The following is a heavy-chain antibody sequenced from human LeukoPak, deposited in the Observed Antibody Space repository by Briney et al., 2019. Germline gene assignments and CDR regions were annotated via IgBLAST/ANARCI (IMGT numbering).Heavy chain of an antibody. CDR1: GGSISSGGYY. J-gene: IGHJ3*02. CDR2: IYHSGST. D-gene: IGHD3-3*01. CDR3: AAIFGVVTPDAFDI. Sequence: SETLSLTCTVSGGSISSGGYYWSWIRQPPGKGLEWIGYIYHSGSTYYNPSLKSRVTISVDRSKNQFSLKLSSVTAADTAVYYCAAIFGVVTPDAFDIWGQGTMVTVSS. V-gene: IGHV4-30-2*01.